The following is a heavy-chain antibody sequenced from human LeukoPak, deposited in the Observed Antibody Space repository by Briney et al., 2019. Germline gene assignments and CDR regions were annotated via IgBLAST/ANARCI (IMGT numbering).Heavy chain of an antibody. Sequence: ASVKVSCKASGYTFTSYYMHWVRQAPGQGLEWMGIINPSGGSTSYAQKFQGRVTMTRDMSTSTVYMELSSLRSEDTAVYYCARVEAHDAFDIWGQGTMVTVSS. CDR3: ARVEAHDAFDI. V-gene: IGHV1-46*01. CDR1: GYTFTSYY. J-gene: IGHJ3*02. D-gene: IGHD3-3*01. CDR2: INPSGGST.